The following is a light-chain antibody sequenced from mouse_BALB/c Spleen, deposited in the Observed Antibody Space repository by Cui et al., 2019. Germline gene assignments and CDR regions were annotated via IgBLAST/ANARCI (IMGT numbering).Light chain of an antibody. Sequence: DIVTSQSQQFMSTSVGDRVSVTCKASQNVGTNVAWYQQKPGQSPKSLIYSASYRYSGSGTDFTLTISNVQSEDLAEYFCQQYNSYPLTFGGGTKLEIK. J-gene: IGKJ1*01. CDR3: QQYNSYPLT. CDR1: QNVGTN. V-gene: IGKV6-15*01. CDR2: SAS.